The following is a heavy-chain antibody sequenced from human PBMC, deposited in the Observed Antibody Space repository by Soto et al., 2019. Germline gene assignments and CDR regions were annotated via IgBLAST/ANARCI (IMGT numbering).Heavy chain of an antibody. V-gene: IGHV4-39*01. Sequence: SETLSLTCTVSGGSVSSNDYSWGWIRQSPGKGLEWIGTIYSNEDTHYNPSLLSRVTISVDTSMSEFSLKLNFVTAADTAVYYCAGLGIGYRYHNYWGRGTLVTVAS. J-gene: IGHJ4*02. CDR1: GGSVSSNDYS. CDR3: AGLGIGYRYHNY. D-gene: IGHD5-18*01. CDR2: IYSNEDT.